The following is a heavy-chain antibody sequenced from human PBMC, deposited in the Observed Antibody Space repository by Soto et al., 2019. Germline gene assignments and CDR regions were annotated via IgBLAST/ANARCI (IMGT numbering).Heavy chain of an antibody. CDR1: GGIFSTYA. J-gene: IGHJ4*02. Sequence: QVQLVQSGAEVKKPGSSVKVSCKASGGIFSTYAISWLRQAPGQGLEWMGGIIPLLGTPNYAQRFQGRVTITAAESTSTAYMELSRLRSEDTAVYYCARDRADYGSGNYYNRMDFWGQGTLVTVSS. CDR3: ARDRADYGSGNYYNRMDF. CDR2: IIPLLGTP. V-gene: IGHV1-69*01. D-gene: IGHD3-10*01.